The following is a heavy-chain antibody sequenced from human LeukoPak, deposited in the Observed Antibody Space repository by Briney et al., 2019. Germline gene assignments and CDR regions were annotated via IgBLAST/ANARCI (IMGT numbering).Heavy chain of an antibody. V-gene: IGHV4-59*01. CDR3: ARGGYYGSGNDFRFDP. J-gene: IGHJ5*02. CDR1: GGSFSGYY. CDR2: IYYSGST. Sequence: PSETLSLTCAVYGGSFSGYYWSWIRQPPGKGLEWIGYIYYSGSTNYKPSLKSRVTISVGTSKNQFSLKLNSVTAADTAVYYCARGGYYGSGNDFRFDPWGQGTLVTVSS. D-gene: IGHD3-10*01.